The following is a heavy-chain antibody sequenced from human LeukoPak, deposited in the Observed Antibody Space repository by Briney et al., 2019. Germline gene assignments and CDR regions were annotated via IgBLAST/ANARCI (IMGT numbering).Heavy chain of an antibody. CDR3: ARDYYDSSGYHGYYFDY. CDR1: GFTFSSYA. D-gene: IGHD3-22*01. Sequence: GGSLRLSCAASGFTFSSYAMHWVRQAPGKGLEWVAVISYDGSNKYYADSVKGRFTISRDNSKNTLYLQMNSLRAEDTAVYYCARDYYDSSGYHGYYFDYWGQGTLITVSS. CDR2: ISYDGSNK. J-gene: IGHJ4*02. V-gene: IGHV3-30-3*01.